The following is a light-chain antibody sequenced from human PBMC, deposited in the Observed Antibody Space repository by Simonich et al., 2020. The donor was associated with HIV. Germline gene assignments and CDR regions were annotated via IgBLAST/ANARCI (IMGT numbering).Light chain of an antibody. V-gene: IGKV1-39*01. CDR1: QGISNS. Sequence: DIQMTQSPSSLFSSLGDRLTNTCRARQGISNSLAWYQQKPGKAPNRLIHAASSLQSGVPSRFSGSGSGTDFTLIISSLQPEDFATYYCQQSHYTPFTFGQGTKLEIK. CDR3: QQSHYTPFT. J-gene: IGKJ2*01. CDR2: AAS.